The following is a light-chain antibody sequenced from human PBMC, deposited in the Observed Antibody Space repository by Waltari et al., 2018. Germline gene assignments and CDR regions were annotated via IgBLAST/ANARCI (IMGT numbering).Light chain of an antibody. Sequence: CIASQTVSRTLACYQQKPGQAPKLLIYGAAIRATGIPDRFTGSGSGTDFSLPISSLEPEDVVIYFCQHYVRLPATFGQGTKVEIK. CDR1: QTVSRT. CDR3: QHYVRLPAT. J-gene: IGKJ1*01. V-gene: IGKV3-20*01. CDR2: GAA.